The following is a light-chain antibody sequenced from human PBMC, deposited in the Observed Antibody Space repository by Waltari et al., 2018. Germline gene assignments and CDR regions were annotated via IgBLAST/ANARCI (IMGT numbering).Light chain of an antibody. Sequence: QSALTQPAAVSGSPGQSITISCAGSNSDAGNYNLVSWYQQHPGEAPKLLIFETTKRPSGVSDRFSGSRSGNTASLTISGLQAEDEAEYSCCAYAGSSIYVFGSGTRVTVL. CDR3: CAYAGSSIYV. J-gene: IGLJ1*01. V-gene: IGLV2-23*01. CDR2: ETT. CDR1: NSDAGNYNL.